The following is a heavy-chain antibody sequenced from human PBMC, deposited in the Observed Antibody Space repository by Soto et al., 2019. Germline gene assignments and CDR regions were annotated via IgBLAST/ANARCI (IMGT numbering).Heavy chain of an antibody. Sequence: QVQLVQSGAEVKKPGASVKVSCKASGYSFTTYGISWVRQAPGQGLEWMGWISDYNGNTNYEKKFQGRVTMTTDTSTRTAYMERKSLRSDATAVYYCAREGYYSGSESYSPPRYYGMDVWGQGTTVTVS. CDR2: ISDYNGNT. CDR1: GYSFTTYG. J-gene: IGHJ6*02. V-gene: IGHV1-18*01. CDR3: AREGYYSGSESYSPPRYYGMDV. D-gene: IGHD3-10*01.